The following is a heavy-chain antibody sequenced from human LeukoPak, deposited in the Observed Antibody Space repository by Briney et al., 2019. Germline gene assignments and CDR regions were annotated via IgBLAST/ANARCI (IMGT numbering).Heavy chain of an antibody. CDR2: ISDSGGST. CDR3: ATPRGIVVVVAAPSFDF. D-gene: IGHD2-15*01. CDR1: GFTFSSYA. Sequence: PGGSLRLSCAASGFTFSSYAMSWVRQAPGKGLEWVSSISDSGGSTYYADSVKGRFTVSRDNSKNTLYLQMSSLRADDTAVYYCATPRGIVVVVAAPSFDFWGQGTVVTVSS. V-gene: IGHV3-23*01. J-gene: IGHJ4*02.